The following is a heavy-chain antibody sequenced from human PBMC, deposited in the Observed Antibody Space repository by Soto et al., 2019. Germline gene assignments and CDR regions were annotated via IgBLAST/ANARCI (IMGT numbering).Heavy chain of an antibody. CDR1: GFTFSNYV. V-gene: IGHV3-23*01. CDR2: ISNSGSNR. CDR3: ARRRRTLPHYFYDIDV. J-gene: IGHJ6*03. Sequence: EVQLLEYGGGLVQPGGSLRLSCAASGFTFSNYVTSWVRQAPGKGLEWVSSISNSGSNRYYAESVKGRVTISRDNSNNTLDLQMNRLTAEDTALYYCARRRRTLPHYFYDIDVWGKGTTVTVSS.